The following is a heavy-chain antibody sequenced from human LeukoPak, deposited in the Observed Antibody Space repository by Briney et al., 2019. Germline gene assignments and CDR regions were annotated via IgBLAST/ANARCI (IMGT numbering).Heavy chain of an antibody. D-gene: IGHD2-15*01. V-gene: IGHV3-23*01. CDR3: AKDSGKGYCSGGSCYFDAFDI. CDR1: GFTFSSYA. CDR2: ISGSDGST. Sequence: GGSLRLSCAASGFTFSSYAMSWVRQAPGKGLDWVSSISGSDGSTFYADSVKGRFTISRGNSKNTLYLQMNSLRAEDTAVYYCAKDSGKGYCSGGSCYFDAFDIWGQVTMVTVSS. J-gene: IGHJ3*02.